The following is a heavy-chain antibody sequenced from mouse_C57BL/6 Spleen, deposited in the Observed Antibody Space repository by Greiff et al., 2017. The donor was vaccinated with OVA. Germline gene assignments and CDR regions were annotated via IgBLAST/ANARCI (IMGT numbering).Heavy chain of an antibody. J-gene: IGHJ2*01. Sequence: EVKVVESGEGLVKPGGSLKLSCAASGFTFSSYAMSWVRQTPEKRLEWVAYISSGGDYIYYADTVKGRFTISRDNARNTLYLQMSSLKSEDTAMYYCTRVDYDWNFDYWGQGTTLTVSS. V-gene: IGHV5-9-1*02. CDR1: GFTFSSYA. D-gene: IGHD2-4*01. CDR2: ISSGGDYI. CDR3: TRVDYDWNFDY.